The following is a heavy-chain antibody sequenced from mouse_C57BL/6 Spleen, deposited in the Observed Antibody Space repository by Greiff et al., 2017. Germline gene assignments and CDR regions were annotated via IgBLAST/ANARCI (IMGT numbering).Heavy chain of an antibody. CDR2: INPNNGGT. D-gene: IGHD1-1*01. CDR3: ARENYGSLSDY. CDR1: GYTFTDYN. V-gene: IGHV1-22*01. J-gene: IGHJ2*01. Sequence: EVKLVESGPELVKPGASVKMSCKASGYTFTDYNMHWVKQSHGKSLEWIGYINPNNGGTSYNQKFKGKATLTVNKSSSTAYMELRSLTSEDSAVYYCARENYGSLSDYWGQGTTLTVSS.